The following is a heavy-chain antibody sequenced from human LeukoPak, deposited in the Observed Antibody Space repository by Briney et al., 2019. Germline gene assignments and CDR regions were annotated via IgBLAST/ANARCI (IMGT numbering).Heavy chain of an antibody. V-gene: IGHV4-39*01. CDR1: GGSISSSRYC. D-gene: IGHD5-18*01. CDR3: ARHGSTVLVRDYFDY. CDR2: IYYSGST. Sequence: PSETLSLTCTVSGGSISSSRYCWGWIRQPPGKGLEWIGSIYYSGSTYYNPSLKSRVTISVDASKDQFSLKLTSVTAADTAVYYCARHGSTVLVRDYFDYWGQGTLVTVSS. J-gene: IGHJ4*02.